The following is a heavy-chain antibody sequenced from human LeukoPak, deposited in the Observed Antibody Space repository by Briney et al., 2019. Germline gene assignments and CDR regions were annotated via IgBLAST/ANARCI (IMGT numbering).Heavy chain of an antibody. J-gene: IGHJ6*02. CDR2: INPSGGST. D-gene: IGHD2-8*01. CDR1: GYTLISYY. V-gene: IGHV1-46*01. CDR3: AREDVVLVDAVRYYYYGMDV. Sequence: ASVKVSCKASGYTLISYYMHWVRQAPGQGLEWMGMINPSGGSTSYAQKFQDRVTMSRDTSTSTVYMELSSLKSEDTAVYYCAREDVVLVDAVRYYYYGMDVWGQGTTVTVSS.